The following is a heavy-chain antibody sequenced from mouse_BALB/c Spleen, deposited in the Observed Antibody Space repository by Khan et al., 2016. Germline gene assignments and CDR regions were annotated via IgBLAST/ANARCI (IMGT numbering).Heavy chain of an antibody. CDR2: INPDSSTI. CDR1: GFDFSRYW. J-gene: IGHJ2*01. V-gene: IGHV4-1*02. Sequence: EVKLLESGGGLVQPGGSLKLSCAAIGFDFSRYWMSWVRQAPGKGLEWIGEINPDSSTINYTPSLKDKFIISRDNAKNTLYLQMSKVRSEDTALYYCTRLYYYGTSDYWGQGTTLTVSS. CDR3: TRLYYYGTSDY. D-gene: IGHD1-1*01.